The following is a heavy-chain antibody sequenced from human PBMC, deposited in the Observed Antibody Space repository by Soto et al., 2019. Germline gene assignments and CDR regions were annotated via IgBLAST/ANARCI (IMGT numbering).Heavy chain of an antibody. CDR1: GGSIDTYAYY. CDR2: ISHSGST. CDR3: ARKTRAMISSPFDY. J-gene: IGHJ4*02. Sequence: SETPSLPSTVPGGSIDTYAYYWFLIRKPPGNGLEWIGEISHSGSTNYNPSLKSRVTISVDTSKNQFSLKLSSVTAADTAVYYCARKTRAMISSPFDYWGQGTLVTASS. V-gene: IGHV4-34*01. D-gene: IGHD3-22*01.